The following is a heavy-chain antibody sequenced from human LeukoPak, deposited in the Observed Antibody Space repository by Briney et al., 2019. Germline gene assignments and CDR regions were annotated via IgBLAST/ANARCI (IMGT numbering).Heavy chain of an antibody. CDR2: VRDNGES. V-gene: IGHV4-59*08. CDR3: ARQPAGTAAFDI. CDR1: GGSITGYY. J-gene: IGHJ3*02. D-gene: IGHD1-14*01. Sequence: MSSVTLSLTCTVSGGSITGYYWSWIRQPPGKGLEWIAYVRDNGESNYNPSLKSRVTISVDTRNNQISLRLNFVTAADTAIYYCARQPAGTAAFDIWGLGTMVTVSS.